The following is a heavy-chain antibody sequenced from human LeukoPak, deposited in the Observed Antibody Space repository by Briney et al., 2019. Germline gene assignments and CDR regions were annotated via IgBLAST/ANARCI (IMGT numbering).Heavy chain of an antibody. CDR1: GFPFDDYG. V-gene: IGHV3-43D*03. Sequence: PGGSLRLSCAASGFPFDDYGMLWVRQGPGKGLEWVSFISWHGETTYYSDSVKGRFTISRDSGTNSLYLQMNRLRTEDTGFYYSAKDFGPRGVGATPQYWGQGTVVIVSS. CDR2: ISWHGETT. J-gene: IGHJ4*02. D-gene: IGHD1-26*01. CDR3: AKDFGPRGVGATPQY.